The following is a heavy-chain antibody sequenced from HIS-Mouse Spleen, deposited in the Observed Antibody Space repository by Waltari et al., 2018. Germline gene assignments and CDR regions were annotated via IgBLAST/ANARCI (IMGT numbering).Heavy chain of an antibody. CDR2: IYYSGST. D-gene: IGHD6-13*01. CDR1: GGSLRRSVYY. V-gene: IGHV4-39*07. J-gene: IGHJ2*01. CDR3: AREIPYSSSWYDWYFDL. Sequence: LQLQESGPGLGKPSETLAPTCTVPGGSLRRSVYYWGRTRQPPGKGLEWIGSIYYSGSTYYNPSLKSRVTISVDTSKNQFSLKLSSVTAADTAVYYCAREIPYSSSWYDWYFDLWGRGTLVTVSS.